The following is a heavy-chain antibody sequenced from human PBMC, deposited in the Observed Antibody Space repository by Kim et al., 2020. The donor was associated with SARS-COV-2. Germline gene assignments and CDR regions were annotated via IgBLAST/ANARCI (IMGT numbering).Heavy chain of an antibody. D-gene: IGHD4-17*01. J-gene: IGHJ3*02. CDR3: ARDWGGPTPWQKQLKDYGDYVHAFEI. V-gene: IGHV3-33*01. CDR2: IWYDGSNK. CDR1: GFTFSSYG. Sequence: GGSLRLSCAASGFTFSSYGMHWVRQAPGKGLEWVAVIWYDGSNKYYADSVKGRFTISRDNSKNTLYLQMNSLRAEDTAVYYCARDWGGPTPWQKQLKDYGDYVHAFEIWGQGTMVTVSS.